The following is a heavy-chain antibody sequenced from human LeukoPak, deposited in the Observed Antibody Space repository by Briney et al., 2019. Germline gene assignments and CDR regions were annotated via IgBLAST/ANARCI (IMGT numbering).Heavy chain of an antibody. CDR3: AKRIQSAMAMGY. V-gene: IGHV3-53*01. Sequence: GGSLRLSCTVSGFTVSSNSMSWVRQAPGKGLEWVSFIYSGGNTHNSDSVKGRFTISRDDAKKSLYLQMNSLRAEDTAVYYCAKRIQSAMAMGYWGQGTLVTVSS. D-gene: IGHD5-18*01. CDR2: IYSGGNT. CDR1: GFTVSSNS. J-gene: IGHJ4*02.